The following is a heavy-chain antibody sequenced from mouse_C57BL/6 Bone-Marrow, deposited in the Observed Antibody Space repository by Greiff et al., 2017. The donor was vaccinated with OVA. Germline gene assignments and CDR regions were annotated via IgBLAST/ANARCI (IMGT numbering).Heavy chain of an antibody. Sequence: QVQLQQPGAELVKPGASVKLSCKASGYTFTSSWMPWVKQRPGQGLEWIGEIDPSDSYTNYNQKFKGKATLTVDTSSSTAYMQLSSLTSEDSAVYYCARKGIYDGYPAWFAYWGQGTLVTVSA. V-gene: IGHV1-50*01. CDR3: ARKGIYDGYPAWFAY. J-gene: IGHJ3*01. CDR1: GYTFTSSW. CDR2: IDPSDSYT. D-gene: IGHD2-3*01.